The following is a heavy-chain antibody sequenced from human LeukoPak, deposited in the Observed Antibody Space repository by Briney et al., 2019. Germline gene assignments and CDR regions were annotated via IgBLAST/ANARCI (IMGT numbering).Heavy chain of an antibody. CDR3: ARGPPTYDSSGYYFY. V-gene: IGHV3-48*02. J-gene: IGHJ4*02. D-gene: IGHD3-22*01. Sequence: GGSLRLSCAASGFAFSSYCMNWVRQAPGKGLEWVSYISSSSSIIYYADSVKGRFTISRDNAKNSLYLQMNSLRDEDTAVYYCARGPPTYDSSGYYFYWGQGTLVTVSS. CDR1: GFAFSSYC. CDR2: ISSSSSII.